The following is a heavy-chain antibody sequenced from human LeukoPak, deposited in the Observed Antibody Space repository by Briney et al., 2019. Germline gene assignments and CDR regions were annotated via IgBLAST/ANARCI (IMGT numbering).Heavy chain of an antibody. V-gene: IGHV4-34*01. D-gene: IGHD3-3*01. CDR3: ASIDFWSDY. J-gene: IGHJ4*02. CDR1: GGSFSGYY. Sequence: SETLSLTCAVYGGSFSGYYWSWIRQPPGKGLEWIGEINYSGSTSYNPSLKSRVTMSVDTSKNQFSLKLSSVTAADTAVYYCASIDFWSDYWGQGTLVTVSS. CDR2: INYSGST.